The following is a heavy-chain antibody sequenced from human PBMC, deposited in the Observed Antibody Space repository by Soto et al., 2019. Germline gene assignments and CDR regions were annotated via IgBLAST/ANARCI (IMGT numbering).Heavy chain of an antibody. CDR2: ISGSGGST. CDR3: ANDIMIEPDDD. J-gene: IGHJ4*02. V-gene: IGHV3-23*01. Sequence: EVQLLESGGGLVQPGGSLRLSCAASGFTFSSYAMSWVRQAPGEGLEWVSAISGSGGSTYYADSVKGRFTISRDNAKKTLYLQMNSLRAEDTAVDYCANDIMIEPDDDWGQGTLVTV. D-gene: IGHD3-16*01. CDR1: GFTFSSYA.